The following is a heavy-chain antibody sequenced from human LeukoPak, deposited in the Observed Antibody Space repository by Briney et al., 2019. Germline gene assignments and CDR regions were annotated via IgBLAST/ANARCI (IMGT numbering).Heavy chain of an antibody. CDR2: INQGGSVK. D-gene: IGHD5-12*01. V-gene: IGHV3-7*01. J-gene: IGHJ4*02. CDR3: ARVGYSGWNLEY. Sequence: GGSLRLSCTASGFTFRSYWMSWVRQAPGKGLEWVANINQGGSVKYYVDSVKGRFTISRDDAKNSLYVQMNSLRDEDTAVYYCARVGYSGWNLEYWGQGTLVTVSS. CDR1: GFTFRSYW.